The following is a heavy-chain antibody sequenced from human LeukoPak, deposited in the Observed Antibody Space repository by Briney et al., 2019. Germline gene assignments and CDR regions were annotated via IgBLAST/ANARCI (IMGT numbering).Heavy chain of an antibody. D-gene: IGHD4-11*01. V-gene: IGHV3-23*01. J-gene: IGHJ6*03. CDR3: AKDAWVHYSNSYYYYYYMDV. Sequence: PGGSLRLSCAASGFTFSSYAMSWVRQAPGKGLEWVSAISGSGGSTNYADSVKGRFTISRDNSKNTLYLQMNSLRVEDTAVYYCAKDAWVHYSNSYYYYYYMDVWGKGTTVTVSS. CDR2: ISGSGGST. CDR1: GFTFSSYA.